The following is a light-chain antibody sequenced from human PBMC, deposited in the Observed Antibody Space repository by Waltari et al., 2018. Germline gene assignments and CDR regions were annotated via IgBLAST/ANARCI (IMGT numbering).Light chain of an antibody. J-gene: IGKJ1*01. Sequence: EIVLTQSPGTLSLSPGERATLSCRASQSVSSNYLAWYQQKPGQAPRLLIYGASSRATGIPDRFSGSGSGTDLSLTISRLEPEDLAVYYCQQYGSAPRTFGQGTKVEIK. CDR2: GAS. CDR3: QQYGSAPRT. CDR1: QSVSSNY. V-gene: IGKV3-20*01.